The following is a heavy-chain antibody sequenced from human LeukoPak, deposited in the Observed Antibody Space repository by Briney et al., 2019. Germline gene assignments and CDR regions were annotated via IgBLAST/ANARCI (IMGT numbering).Heavy chain of an antibody. CDR2: IYDSGST. CDR3: ARHRQSYTSSGFDY. Sequence: PSETLSLTCSVSGDSISSSSYYWGWIRQPPGKGLERIGSIYDSGSTYYNPSLKSRVTISVDTSKNSFSLKLTSVTAADTAVYYCARHRQSYTSSGFDYWGQGALVTVSS. J-gene: IGHJ4*02. V-gene: IGHV4-39*01. CDR1: GDSISSSSYY. D-gene: IGHD6-13*01.